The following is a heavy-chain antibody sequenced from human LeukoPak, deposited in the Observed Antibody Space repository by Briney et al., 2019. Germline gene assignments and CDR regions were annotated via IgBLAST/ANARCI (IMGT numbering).Heavy chain of an antibody. CDR2: ISSSSSYI. CDR3: ARTTQVVGADPLDY. J-gene: IGHJ4*02. Sequence: NPGGSLRLSCAASGFTFSSYSMNWVRQAPGKGLEWVSFISSSSSYIYYADSVKGRFTISRDNAKNSLYLQMNSLRAEDTAVYYCARTTQVVGADPLDYWGQGTLVTVSS. V-gene: IGHV3-21*01. CDR1: GFTFSSYS. D-gene: IGHD1-26*01.